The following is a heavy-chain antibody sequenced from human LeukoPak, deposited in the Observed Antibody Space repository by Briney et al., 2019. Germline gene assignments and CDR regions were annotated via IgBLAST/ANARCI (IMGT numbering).Heavy chain of an antibody. J-gene: IGHJ4*02. V-gene: IGHV3-73*01. CDR3: TGHVPKSGYAKFDY. CDR1: GFTFTGSA. Sequence: GGSLKLSCAASGFTFTGSAMHWVRQASGKGLEWVGRIRTKANSSATAYGASVKGRFTIARDDSKNTAYLQMNSLKTEDTAVYYCTGHVPKSGYAKFDYWGQGTLVTVSS. D-gene: IGHD5-12*01. CDR2: IRTKANSSAT.